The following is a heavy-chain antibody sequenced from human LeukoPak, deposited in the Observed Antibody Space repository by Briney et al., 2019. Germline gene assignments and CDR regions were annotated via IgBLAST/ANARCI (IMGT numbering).Heavy chain of an antibody. CDR2: IWYDGSNK. D-gene: IGHD6-19*01. J-gene: IGHJ6*02. CDR3: ARDGVRYRPYSSGSNYGMDV. V-gene: IGHV3-33*01. Sequence: PGRSLRLSCAASGFTFSSYGMHWVRQAPGKGLEWVAVIWYDGSNKYYADSVKGRFTISRDNSKNTLYLQMNGLRAEDTAVYYCARDGVRYRPYSSGSNYGMDVWGQGTTVTVSS. CDR1: GFTFSSYG.